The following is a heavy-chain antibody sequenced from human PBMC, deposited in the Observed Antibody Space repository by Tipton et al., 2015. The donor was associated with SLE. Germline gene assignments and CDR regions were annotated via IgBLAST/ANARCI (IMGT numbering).Heavy chain of an antibody. CDR3: ARSSYPYYFDY. V-gene: IGHV3-9*01. D-gene: IGHD3-16*02. J-gene: IGHJ4*01. CDR1: GFIFDDHS. Sequence: SLRLSCEASGFIFDDHSMHWVRQAPGKGLEWVSGISWNSDNIGYADSVKGRFTISRDNAKNTLYLQMNSLRAEDTAVYYCARSSYPYYFDYWGHGTLVTVSS. CDR2: ISWNSDNI.